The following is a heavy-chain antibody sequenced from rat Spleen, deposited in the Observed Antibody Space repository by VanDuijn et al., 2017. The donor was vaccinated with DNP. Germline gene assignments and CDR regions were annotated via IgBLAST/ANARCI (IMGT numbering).Heavy chain of an antibody. J-gene: IGHJ2*01. CDR1: GFTFSDYY. CDR3: ARERAGVDY. CDR2: INEDSSTI. V-gene: IGHV4-2*01. Sequence: EVQLVESGGGLVQPGRSLKLSCAASGFTFSDYYMAWVRQAPTKGLEWIGEINEDSSTIKYTPSLKDKFTISRDNAQNTLYLQMNKLGSEDTAIYYCARERAGVDYWGQGVKVTVSS. D-gene: IGHD1-2*01.